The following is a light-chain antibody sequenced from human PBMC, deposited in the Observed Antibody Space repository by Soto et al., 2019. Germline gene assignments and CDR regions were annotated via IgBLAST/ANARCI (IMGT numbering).Light chain of an antibody. Sequence: QSALTQPRSVSGSPGQSVTISCTGTSNDVGAHNYVSWYQQHPGKAPKLMIYDVNKRPSGVPDRFSGSKSGNTASLTISGLQADDEADYYCGSYGVISVFGTGTKLTVL. CDR1: SNDVGAHNY. J-gene: IGLJ1*01. V-gene: IGLV2-11*01. CDR3: GSYGVISV. CDR2: DVN.